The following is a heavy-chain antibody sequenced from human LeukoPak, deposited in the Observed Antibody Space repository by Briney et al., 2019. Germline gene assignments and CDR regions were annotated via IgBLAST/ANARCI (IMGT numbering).Heavy chain of an antibody. D-gene: IGHD4-17*01. V-gene: IGHV3-21*01. CDR1: GLTFGSYS. Sequence: PGGSLRLSCTASGLTFGSYSMNWVRQAPEKGLEWVSSISSSGSHIYHADSVKGRFTISRDNAKNSLYLQMSSLRVEDTAVYYCAREANYGDFWDWGQGTLVTVSS. J-gene: IGHJ4*02. CDR3: AREANYGDFWD. CDR2: ISSSGSHI.